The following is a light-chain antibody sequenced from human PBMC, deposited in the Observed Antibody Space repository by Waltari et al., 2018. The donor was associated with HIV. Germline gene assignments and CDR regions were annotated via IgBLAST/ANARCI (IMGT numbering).Light chain of an antibody. Sequence: QFALTQPASVSGSPGQSITISCSGTSSDIGYYNYVSWYQQHPGKAPKLIIYEVSNRPSCISNRFSGSKSGNMASLTISALQAEDEADYFCSSVANSVTLSVLFGGGTKLTVL. CDR3: SSVANSVTLSVL. CDR1: SSDIGYYNY. J-gene: IGLJ3*02. CDR2: EVS. V-gene: IGLV2-14*01.